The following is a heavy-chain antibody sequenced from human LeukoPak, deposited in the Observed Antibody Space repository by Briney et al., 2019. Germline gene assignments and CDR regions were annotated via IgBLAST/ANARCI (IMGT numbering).Heavy chain of an antibody. V-gene: IGHV3-23*01. Sequence: GGSLRLSCAASGFTFSSYAMSWVRQAPGKGLEWVSAISGSGGSTYYADSVKGRFTISRDNSKNTLYLQMNSLGAEDTAVYYCAKDLGYSSSWRGENYWGQGTLVTVSS. CDR3: AKDLGYSSSWRGENY. J-gene: IGHJ4*02. CDR1: GFTFSSYA. CDR2: ISGSGGST. D-gene: IGHD6-13*01.